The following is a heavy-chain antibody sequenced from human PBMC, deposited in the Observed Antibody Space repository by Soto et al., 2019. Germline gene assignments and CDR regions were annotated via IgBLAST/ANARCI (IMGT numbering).Heavy chain of an antibody. CDR1: GYTFTGYY. CDR2: INPNSGGT. D-gene: IGHD3-22*01. J-gene: IGHJ3*02. V-gene: IGHV1-2*04. CDR3: ARDRGYYDSSGYWAHDAFDI. Sequence: QVQLVQSGAEVKKPGASVKVSCKASGYTFTGYYMHWVRQAPGQGLEWMGWINPNSGGTNYAQKFRGWVTMTRDTSISTAYMELSRLRSDDTAVYYCARDRGYYDSSGYWAHDAFDIWGQGTMVTVSS.